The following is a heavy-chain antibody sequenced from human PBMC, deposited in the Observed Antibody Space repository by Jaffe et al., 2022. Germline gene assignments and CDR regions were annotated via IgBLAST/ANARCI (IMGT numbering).Heavy chain of an antibody. J-gene: IGHJ4*02. CDR2: IYHSGST. D-gene: IGHD4-17*01. CDR3: ARATHYGGKIDY. CDR1: GYSISSGYY. V-gene: IGHV4-38-2*01. Sequence: QVQLQESGPGLVKPSETLSLTCAVSGYSISSGYYWGWIRQPPGKGLEWIGSIYHSGSTYYNPSLKSRVTISVDTSKNQFSLKLSSVTAADTAVYYCARATHYGGKIDYWGQGTLVTVSS.